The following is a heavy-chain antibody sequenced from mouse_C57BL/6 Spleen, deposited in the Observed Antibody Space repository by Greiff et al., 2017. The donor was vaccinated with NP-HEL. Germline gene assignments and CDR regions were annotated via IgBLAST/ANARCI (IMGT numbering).Heavy chain of an antibody. CDR1: GYTFTSYW. V-gene: IGHV1-69*01. D-gene: IGHD1-1*01. CDR3: AIITPDSMDY. Sequence: QVQLKQPGAELVMPGASVKLSCKASGYTFTSYWMHWVKQRPGQGLEWIGEIDPSDSYTNYNQKFKGKSTLTVDKSSSTAYMQLSSLTSEDSAVYYCAIITPDSMDYWGQGTSVTVSS. CDR2: IDPSDSYT. J-gene: IGHJ4*01.